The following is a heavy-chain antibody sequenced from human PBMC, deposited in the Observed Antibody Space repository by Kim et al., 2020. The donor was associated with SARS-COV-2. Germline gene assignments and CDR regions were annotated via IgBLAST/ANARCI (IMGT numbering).Heavy chain of an antibody. D-gene: IGHD7-27*01. J-gene: IGHJ4*02. CDR1: GGSVSSGSYY. Sequence: SETLSLTCTVSGGSVSSGSYYWSWIRQPPGKGLEWIGYIYYSGSTNYNPSLKSRVTISVDTSKNQFSLKLSSVTAADTAVYYCARDAVGIDYWGQGTLVTVSS. V-gene: IGHV4-61*01. CDR2: IYYSGST. CDR3: ARDAVGIDY.